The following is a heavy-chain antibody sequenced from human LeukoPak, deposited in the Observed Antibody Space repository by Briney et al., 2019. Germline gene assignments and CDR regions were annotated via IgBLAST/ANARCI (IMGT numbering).Heavy chain of an antibody. CDR1: GFTFSSYA. CDR2: ISGSGGST. V-gene: IGHV3-23*01. D-gene: IGHD2-15*01. Sequence: GGSLRLSCAASGFTFSSYAMSWVRQAPGKGLEWVSAISGSGGSTYYADSVKGRFTISRDNSKNTLYLQMNSLRAEDTAVYYCAKGCSGGSCYSTAFDIWGQGTMVTVSS. J-gene: IGHJ3*02. CDR3: AKGCSGGSCYSTAFDI.